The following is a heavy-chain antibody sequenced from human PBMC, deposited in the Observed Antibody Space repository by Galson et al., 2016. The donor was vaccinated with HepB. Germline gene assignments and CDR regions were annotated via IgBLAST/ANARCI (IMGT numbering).Heavy chain of an antibody. Sequence: TLSLTCTVSGGSISSGASYWSWLRQHPGKGLEWIGYIFYSGSTFYNPSLQSRVTISLDTPKNQFSLKLNSVTAADTAVYYWARIPATMTRWIDPWGQGTLVTVSS. J-gene: IGHJ5*02. CDR1: GGSISSGASY. CDR3: ARIPATMTRWIDP. V-gene: IGHV4-31*03. D-gene: IGHD2-2*01. CDR2: IFYSGST.